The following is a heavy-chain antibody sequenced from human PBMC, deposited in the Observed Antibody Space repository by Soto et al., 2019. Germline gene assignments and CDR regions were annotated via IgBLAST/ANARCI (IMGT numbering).Heavy chain of an antibody. CDR3: AKYSGSHYYYYAMDV. CDR2: ISGTGGST. Sequence: PGGSLRLSCAASGFTFSYYAMTGVRQGPGKGLEWVSGISGTGGSTYDADSVKGRFTISRDNSKNTLYLQMNSLGAEDTAMYYCAKYSGSHYYYYAMDVWGQGTTVTVSS. CDR1: GFTFSYYA. V-gene: IGHV3-23*01. D-gene: IGHD1-26*01. J-gene: IGHJ6*02.